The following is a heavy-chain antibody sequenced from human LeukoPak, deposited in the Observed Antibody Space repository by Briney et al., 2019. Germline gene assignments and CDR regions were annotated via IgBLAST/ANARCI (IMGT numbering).Heavy chain of an antibody. CDR1: GFAFSSNA. Sequence: GGSLRLSCAASGFAFSSNAMHWVRQAPGKGLEWVADMSHDGKKINYADSVKGRFAISRDNSKNTLYLQMNSLRPEDTAIYYCVTDITMVRGGSWGQGTLVTISS. V-gene: IGHV3-30*09. D-gene: IGHD3-10*01. CDR2: MSHDGKKI. J-gene: IGHJ4*02. CDR3: VTDITMVRGGS.